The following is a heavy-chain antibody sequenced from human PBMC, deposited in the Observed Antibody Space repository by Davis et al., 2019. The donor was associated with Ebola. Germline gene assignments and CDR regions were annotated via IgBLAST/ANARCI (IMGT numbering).Heavy chain of an antibody. CDR2: ISSSGSTI. CDR3: ARDTSYLRYFDWLPQNYYGRDV. V-gene: IGHV3-11*04. Sequence: GESLKISCAASGFTFSDYYMSWIRQAPGKGLEWVSYISSSGSTIYYADSVKGRFTISRDNAKNSLYLQMNSLRAEDTAVYYCARDTSYLRYFDWLPQNYYGRDVWGQGTTVTVAS. CDR1: GFTFSDYY. J-gene: IGHJ6*02. D-gene: IGHD3-9*01.